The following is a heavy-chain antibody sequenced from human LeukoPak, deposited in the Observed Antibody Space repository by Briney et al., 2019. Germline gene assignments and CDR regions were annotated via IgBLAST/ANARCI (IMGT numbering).Heavy chain of an antibody. CDR1: GFTFNNYW. J-gene: IGHJ4*02. D-gene: IGHD6-13*01. CDR3: AKDAQLQRYSSSWYGFDY. CDR2: IKQDGSEK. V-gene: IGHV3-7*01. Sequence: GGSLRLSCEVSGFTFNNYWMSWVRQAPGKGPEWVANIKQDGSEKYYVDSVKGRFTISRDNAKKSLYLQMNNLRAEDTAVYYCAKDAQLQRYSSSWYGFDYWGQGTLVTVSS.